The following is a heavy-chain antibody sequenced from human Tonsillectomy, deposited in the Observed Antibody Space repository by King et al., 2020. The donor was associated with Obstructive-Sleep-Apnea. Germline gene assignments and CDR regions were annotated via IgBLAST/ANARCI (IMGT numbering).Heavy chain of an antibody. V-gene: IGHV3-7*03. Sequence: VQLVESGGALVQPGGSLRLSCAASGFTFSAYWMSWVRQAPGGGLEWVANIKLDGSEKYYVDSVKGRFIISRDNAKNSLYLQMNSLRAEDTAVYYCARDGEWLRLNIDYWGQGTLVTVSS. CDR1: GFTFSAYW. J-gene: IGHJ4*02. CDR2: IKLDGSEK. CDR3: ARDGEWLRLNIDY. D-gene: IGHD5-12*01.